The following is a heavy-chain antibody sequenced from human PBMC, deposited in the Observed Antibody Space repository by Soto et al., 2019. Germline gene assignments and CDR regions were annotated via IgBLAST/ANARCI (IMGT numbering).Heavy chain of an antibody. J-gene: IGHJ6*02. Sequence: VRLVQSGAEVKKPGSSVIVSCRSPGDIFTRYSFSWVRQAPGQGLEWMGGVIPVLGKSNYGRKFQGRVTITADKSANKAVLDMSGLRYDDTAVYYCAGATAGDYYYHYIFDIWGQGTAVTVSS. CDR2: VIPVLGKS. V-gene: IGHV1-69*06. CDR3: AGATAGDYYYHYIFDI. D-gene: IGHD1-1*01. CDR1: GDIFTRYS.